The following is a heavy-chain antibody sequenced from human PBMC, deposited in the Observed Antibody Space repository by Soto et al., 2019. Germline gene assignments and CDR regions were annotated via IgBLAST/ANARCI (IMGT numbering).Heavy chain of an antibody. D-gene: IGHD2-15*01. Sequence: ASVKVSWKASGYAFTSYGISWVRQAPGQGLEWMGWISAYNGNTNYAQKLQGRVTMTTDTSTSTAYMELRSLRSDDTAVYYCARDRAVVVVAATGQNWFDPWGQGTLVTVSS. J-gene: IGHJ5*02. CDR1: GYAFTSYG. CDR2: ISAYNGNT. CDR3: ARDRAVVVVAATGQNWFDP. V-gene: IGHV1-18*01.